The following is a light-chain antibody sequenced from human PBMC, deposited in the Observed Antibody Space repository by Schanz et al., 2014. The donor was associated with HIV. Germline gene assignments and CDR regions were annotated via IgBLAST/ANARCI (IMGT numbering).Light chain of an antibody. CDR3: SSSTSSGTVV. J-gene: IGLJ2*01. CDR1: NADVGGYDY. V-gene: IGLV2-14*03. CDR2: DVY. Sequence: QSALTQPASVSGSPGQSVSISCSGSNADVGGYDYVAWYQQYPGKAPRLLIYDVYIRPSGISNRFSGSKSGSTASLTISGLRTEDEADYYCSSSTSSGTVVFGGGTKLTV.